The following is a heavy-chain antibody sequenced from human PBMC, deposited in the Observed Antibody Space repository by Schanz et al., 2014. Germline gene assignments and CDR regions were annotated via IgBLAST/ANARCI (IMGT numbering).Heavy chain of an antibody. J-gene: IGHJ4*02. V-gene: IGHV4-34*01. Sequence: QVQLQQWGAGLLKPSETLSLTCAFSGGSFSGYWWTWVRQSPGKGLEWIGEVNHGGYTNYNPSLKSRVTVSVAMPKKHFSLRLLSVTAADTAAYYCATWSGTRLFHNWGQGTLVTVSS. CDR3: ATWSGTRLFHN. CDR1: GGSFSGYW. D-gene: IGHD1-7*01. CDR2: VNHGGYT.